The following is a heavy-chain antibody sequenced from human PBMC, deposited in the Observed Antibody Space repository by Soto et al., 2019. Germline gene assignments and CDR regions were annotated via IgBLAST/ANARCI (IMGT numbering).Heavy chain of an antibody. CDR3: AKDGASGSFPPYYFFGMDV. D-gene: IGHD1-26*01. V-gene: IGHV3-23*01. J-gene: IGHJ6*01. CDR2: ISGSGGNA. CDR1: GFTFSSYA. Sequence: EVQLLESGGGLVQPGGSLRLSCAASGFTFSSYAMSWDRQAPGKGLEWVSTISGSGGNAYYADSVKGRFSISRDNSKNTLRLQMNSLRADDTAVYYCAKDGASGSFPPYYFFGMDVWGQGTTVTVSS.